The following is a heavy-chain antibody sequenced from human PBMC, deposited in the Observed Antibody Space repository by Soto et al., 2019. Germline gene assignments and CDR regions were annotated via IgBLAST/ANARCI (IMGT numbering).Heavy chain of an antibody. CDR2: IIPIFGTA. J-gene: IGHJ6*02. V-gene: IGHV1-69*13. D-gene: IGHD2-2*03. CDR3: ASGYCSSTSCYMDV. CDR1: GGTFSSYA. Sequence: SVKVSCKASGGTFSSYAISWVRQAPGQGLEWMGGIIPIFGTANYAQKFQGRVTITADESTSTAYMELSSLRSEDTAVYYCASGYCSSTSCYMDVWGQGTTVTVSS.